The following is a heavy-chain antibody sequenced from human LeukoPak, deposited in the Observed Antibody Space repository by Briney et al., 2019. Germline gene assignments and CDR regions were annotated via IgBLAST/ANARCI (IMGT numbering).Heavy chain of an antibody. D-gene: IGHD5-18*01. V-gene: IGHV3-74*01. CDR3: ASLSDTAMVRLDY. CDR2: INNDGSST. Sequence: PGGSLRLSCAASGFTFSSYSMNWVRQAPGKGLVWVSRINNDGSSTRYADSVQGRFTISRDNAKNTLYLQMNSLRAEDTAVYYCASLSDTAMVRLDYWGQGTLVTVSS. J-gene: IGHJ4*02. CDR1: GFTFSSYS.